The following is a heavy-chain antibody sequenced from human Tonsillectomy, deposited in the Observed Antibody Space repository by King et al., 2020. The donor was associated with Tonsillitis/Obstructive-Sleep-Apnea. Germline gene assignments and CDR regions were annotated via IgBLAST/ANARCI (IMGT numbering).Heavy chain of an antibody. V-gene: IGHV3-11*05. D-gene: IGHD4-11*01. CDR2: ISSSSSYT. J-gene: IGHJ6*03. Sequence: HVQLVESGGGLVKPGGSLRLSCAASGFTFSDYYMSWIRQAPGKGLEWVSYISSSSSYTNYADSVKGRFTISRDNAKNSLYLKMNSLRAEDTAVYYCARVTYMTTVTSGYYYYMDVWGKGTTVTVSS. CDR3: ARVTYMTTVTSGYYYYMDV. CDR1: GFTFSDYY.